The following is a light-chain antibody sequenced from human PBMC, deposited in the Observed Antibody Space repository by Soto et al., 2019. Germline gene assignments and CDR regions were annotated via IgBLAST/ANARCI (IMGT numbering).Light chain of an antibody. Sequence: EIVLTQSPATPSLSPGERATPSCRASQSVSSYLAWYQQKPGQAPRLLIYDASNRATGIPARFSGSGSGTDFTLTISSLEPEDFAVYYCQQRSNWPPRLTFGGGTKVDIK. CDR2: DAS. CDR1: QSVSSY. V-gene: IGKV3-11*01. J-gene: IGKJ4*01. CDR3: QQRSNWPPRLT.